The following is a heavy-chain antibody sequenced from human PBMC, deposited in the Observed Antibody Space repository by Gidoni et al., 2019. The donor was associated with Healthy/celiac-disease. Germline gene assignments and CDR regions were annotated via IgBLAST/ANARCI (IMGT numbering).Heavy chain of an antibody. CDR3: ATQADYYGDYDY. CDR2: IYYSGST. D-gene: IGHD4-17*01. Sequence: QVQLQESGPGLGKPSQTLSLTCTVSGGSISSGGYYWSWIRQHTGKGLEWIGYIYYSGSTYYNPSLKSRVTISVDTSKTQFSLKLSSVTAADTAVYYCATQADYYGDYDYWGQGTLVTVSS. CDR1: GGSISSGGYY. V-gene: IGHV4-31*03. J-gene: IGHJ4*02.